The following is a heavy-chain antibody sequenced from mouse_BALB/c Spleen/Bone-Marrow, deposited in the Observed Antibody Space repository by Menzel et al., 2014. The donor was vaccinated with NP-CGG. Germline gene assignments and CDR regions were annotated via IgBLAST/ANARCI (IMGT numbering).Heavy chain of an antibody. CDR1: GFTFSSFG. D-gene: IGHD2-4*01. CDR3: ARKGALITHYYAMDY. J-gene: IGHJ4*01. V-gene: IGHV5-17*02. Sequence: EVKLVESGGGLVQPGGSRKLSCAASGFTFSSFGMHWVRQAPEKGLEWVAYISSGSSTIYYADTVKGRFTISRDNPKNTLFLQMTSLRSEDTAMYYCARKGALITHYYAMDYWGQGTLVTVSS. CDR2: ISSGSSTI.